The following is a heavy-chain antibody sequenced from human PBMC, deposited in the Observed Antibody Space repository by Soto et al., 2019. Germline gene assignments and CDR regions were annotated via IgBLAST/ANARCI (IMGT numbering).Heavy chain of an antibody. Sequence: ASVKVSCKASGYTFTSYDINWVRQATGQGLEWMGWMNPNSGNTGYAQKFQGRVTMTRNTSMSTAYMELRSLRSEDTAVYYCARVGRYYDSSGYYPPTFDYWGQGTLVTVSS. V-gene: IGHV1-8*01. D-gene: IGHD3-22*01. CDR1: GYTFTSYD. CDR3: ARVGRYYDSSGYYPPTFDY. CDR2: MNPNSGNT. J-gene: IGHJ4*02.